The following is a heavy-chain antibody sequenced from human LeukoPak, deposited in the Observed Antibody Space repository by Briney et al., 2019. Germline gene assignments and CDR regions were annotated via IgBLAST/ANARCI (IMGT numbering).Heavy chain of an antibody. CDR1: GFTFSSYS. V-gene: IGHV3-48*02. D-gene: IGHD3-10*01. J-gene: IGHJ4*02. Sequence: DGSLTLSCAASGFTFSSYSMNWVRQAPGKGLEWVSSVKGRFTISRDNAKNSLYLQMNSLRDEDTAVYYCARDSMFRGVPQFDFWVQGTLVTVSS. CDR3: ARDSMFRGVPQFDF.